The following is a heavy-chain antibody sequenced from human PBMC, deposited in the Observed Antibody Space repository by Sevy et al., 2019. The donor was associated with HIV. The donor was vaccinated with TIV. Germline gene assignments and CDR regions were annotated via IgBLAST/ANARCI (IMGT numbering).Heavy chain of an antibody. Sequence: ALVKVSCKASGYTFTSYGITWVRQAPGQGLEWMGWISSYNDNTNYAQNLQGRVTMTTDTSTSTAYMELRSLRSDDTAVSYCARVPSAQYSSSWYYFDYWGQGTLVTVSS. CDR2: ISSYNDNT. V-gene: IGHV1-18*01. CDR3: ARVPSAQYSSSWYYFDY. CDR1: GYTFTSYG. J-gene: IGHJ4*02. D-gene: IGHD6-13*01.